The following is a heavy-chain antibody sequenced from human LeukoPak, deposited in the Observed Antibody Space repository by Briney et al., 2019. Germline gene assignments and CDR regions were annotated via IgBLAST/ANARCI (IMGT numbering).Heavy chain of an antibody. D-gene: IGHD3-16*02. CDR1: GYTFTSYY. CDR2: INPSGGST. CDR3: AREGDYGWGSYRSPAYY. Sequence: ASVKVSCKASGYTFTSYYMHWVRQAPGQGLEWMGIINPSGGSTSYAQKFQGRVTMTRDTSTSTVYMELSSLRSEDTAVYYCAREGDYGWGSYRSPAYYWGQGTLVTVSS. J-gene: IGHJ4*02. V-gene: IGHV1-46*01.